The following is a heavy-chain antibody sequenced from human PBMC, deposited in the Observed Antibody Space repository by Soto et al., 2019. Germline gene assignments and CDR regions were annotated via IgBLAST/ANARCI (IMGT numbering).Heavy chain of an antibody. CDR1: GFTFSSYA. D-gene: IGHD6-6*01. CDR3: AKTSGYSSSSPLPYFDY. Sequence: LRLSCAASGFTFSSYAMSWVRQAPGKGLEWVSAISGSGGSTYYADPVKGRFTISRDNSKNTLYLQMDSLRDEDTAVYYCAKTSGYSSSSPLPYFDYWGQGTLVTVSS. J-gene: IGHJ4*02. CDR2: ISGSGGST. V-gene: IGHV3-23*01.